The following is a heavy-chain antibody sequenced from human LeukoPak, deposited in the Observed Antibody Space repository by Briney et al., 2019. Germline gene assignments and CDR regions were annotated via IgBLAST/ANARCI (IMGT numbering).Heavy chain of an antibody. Sequence: WVAVISYDGSNKYYADSVKGRFTISRDNSKNTLYLQMNSLRAEDTAVYYCAKASMTTAFDIWGQGAMVTVSS. D-gene: IGHD4-17*01. J-gene: IGHJ3*02. CDR2: ISYDGSNK. CDR3: AKASMTTAFDI. V-gene: IGHV3-30*18.